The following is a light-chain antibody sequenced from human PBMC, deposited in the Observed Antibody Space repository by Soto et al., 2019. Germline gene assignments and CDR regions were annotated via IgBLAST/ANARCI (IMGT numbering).Light chain of an antibody. CDR3: QLRNQWPPVT. CDR2: DAA. V-gene: IGKV3-11*01. J-gene: IGKJ4*01. CDR1: PSVSNS. Sequence: PVERATLSCRASPSVSNSLAWYQHKPGPAPRLLIYDAANRATGVPNRCSGSGSGTDFTLTISSLEPEDSAVHYCQLRNQWPPVTFGGGTEVHIK.